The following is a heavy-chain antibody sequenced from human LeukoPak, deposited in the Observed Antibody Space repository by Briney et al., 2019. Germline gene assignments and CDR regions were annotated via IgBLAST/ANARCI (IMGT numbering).Heavy chain of an antibody. CDR3: AKGSPACYNGMDV. J-gene: IGHJ6*02. CDR1: GAAFSGYG. V-gene: IGHV3-23*01. CDR2: ISGSGAVT. Sequence: PGAPLRLSCAASGAAFSGYGMSWVRQAPGKGLEWVSVISGSGAVTYYADSVKGRFTISRDNSKNTVYLQMNSLRAEDTAVYYCAKGSPACYNGMDVWGQGTAVTVSS. D-gene: IGHD2-2*02.